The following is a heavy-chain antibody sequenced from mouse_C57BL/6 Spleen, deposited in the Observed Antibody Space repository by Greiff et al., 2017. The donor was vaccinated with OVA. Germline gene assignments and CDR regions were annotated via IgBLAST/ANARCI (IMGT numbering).Heavy chain of an antibody. CDR2: IYPGDGDT. Sequence: QVQLQQSGAELVKPGASVKISCKASGYAFSSYWLNWVKQRPGKGLEWIGQIYPGDGDTNYNGKFKGKATLTADKSSSTAYMQLSSLTSEDSAVYFCARWGQLRPGYAMDYWGQGTSVTVSS. CDR1: GYAFSSYW. CDR3: ARWGQLRPGYAMDY. D-gene: IGHD3-2*02. J-gene: IGHJ4*01. V-gene: IGHV1-80*01.